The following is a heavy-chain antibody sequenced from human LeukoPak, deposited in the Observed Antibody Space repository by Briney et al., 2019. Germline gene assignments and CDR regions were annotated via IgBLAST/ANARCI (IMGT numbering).Heavy chain of an antibody. Sequence: ASVKVSCKVSGYTLTELSMHWVRQAPGKGLEWMGGFDPEDGETIYARKFQGRVTMTEDTSTDTAYMDLSSLRSEDTAFYYCAAPAVADRYYFDYWGQGTLVTVSS. J-gene: IGHJ4*02. D-gene: IGHD6-19*01. CDR3: AAPAVADRYYFDY. V-gene: IGHV1-24*01. CDR2: FDPEDGET. CDR1: GYTLTELS.